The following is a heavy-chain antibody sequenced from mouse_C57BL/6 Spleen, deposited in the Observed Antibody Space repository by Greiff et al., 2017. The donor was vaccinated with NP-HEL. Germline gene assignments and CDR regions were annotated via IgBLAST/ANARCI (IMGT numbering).Heavy chain of an antibody. D-gene: IGHD1-1*01. CDR2: IRNKANGYTT. CDR1: GFTFTDYY. CDR3: ARYGYYGSSYPFAY. V-gene: IGHV7-3*01. J-gene: IGHJ3*01. Sequence: DVMLVESGGGLVQPGGSLSLSCAASGFTFTDYYMSWVRQPPGKALEWLGFIRNKANGYTTEYSASVKGRFTISRDNSQSILYLQMNALRAEDSATYYCARYGYYGSSYPFAYWGQGTLVTVSA.